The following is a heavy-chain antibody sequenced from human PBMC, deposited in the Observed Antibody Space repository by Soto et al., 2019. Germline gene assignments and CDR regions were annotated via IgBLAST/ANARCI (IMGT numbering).Heavy chain of an antibody. J-gene: IGHJ6*02. D-gene: IGHD3-3*01. Sequence: GGSLRLSCAASGFTFSSYSMNWVRQAPGKGLEWVSYISSSSSTIYYADSVKGRFTISRDNAKNSLYLQMSSLRDEDTAVYYCARSGITIFGVVAPYSYYGMDVWGQGTTVTVSS. CDR3: ARSGITIFGVVAPYSYYGMDV. CDR1: GFTFSSYS. V-gene: IGHV3-48*02. CDR2: ISSSSSTI.